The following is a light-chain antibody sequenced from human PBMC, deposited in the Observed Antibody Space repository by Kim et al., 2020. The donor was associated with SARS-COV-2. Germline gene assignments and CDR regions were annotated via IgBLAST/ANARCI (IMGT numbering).Light chain of an antibody. CDR1: SRHSGYA. CDR2: ITSDGSH. J-gene: IGLJ3*02. CDR3: QTWGTGIWV. V-gene: IGLV4-69*01. Sequence: QPVLTQSPSASASLGASVKLTCTLSSRHSGYAIAWHQQQPEKGPRYLMKITSDGSHNKGDGIPDRFSGSSSGAERYLTISSLQSEDEADYYCQTWGTGIWVFGGGTQLTVL.